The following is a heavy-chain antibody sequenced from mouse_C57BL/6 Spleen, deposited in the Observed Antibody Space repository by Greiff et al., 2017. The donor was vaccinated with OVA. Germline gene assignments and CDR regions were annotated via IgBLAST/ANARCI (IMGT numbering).Heavy chain of an antibody. CDR1: GFTFSSYA. D-gene: IGHD2-4*01. CDR2: ISSGGDYI. V-gene: IGHV5-9-1*02. J-gene: IGHJ3*01. Sequence: EVNVVESGEGLVKPGGSLKLSCAASGFTFSSYAMSWVRQTPEQRLEWVAYISSGGDYIYYADTVKGRFTISRDTARNTLYLQMSSLKSEDTAMYCCTGYYYDPWFAYWGQGTLVTVSA. CDR3: TGYYYDPWFAY.